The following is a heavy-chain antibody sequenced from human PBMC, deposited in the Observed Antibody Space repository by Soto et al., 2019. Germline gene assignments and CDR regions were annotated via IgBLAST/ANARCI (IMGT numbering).Heavy chain of an antibody. V-gene: IGHV3-30*18. CDR3: AKDGSHNFDY. D-gene: IGHD1-26*01. CDR1: GFTFSHYA. Sequence: QVQLVESGGGVVQPGRSLRLSCAASGFTFSHYAMHWVRQAPGKGLEWVALTSSDGSNIYYGYSVKGRFTISRDDSKNTLYLQMTSLRAEDTAVYYCAKDGSHNFDYWVQGTLVTVSS. CDR2: TSSDGSNI. J-gene: IGHJ4*02.